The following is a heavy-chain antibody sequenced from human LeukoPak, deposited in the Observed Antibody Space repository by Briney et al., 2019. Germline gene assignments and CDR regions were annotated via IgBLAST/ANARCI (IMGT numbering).Heavy chain of an antibody. Sequence: SETLSLTCTVSGGSISSYYWSWVRQPAGKGLEWIGRIYASGNANYNPSLKGRVTMTVDTSKNQFSLNLSSVTAADTAVYYCARGRGSSWYYFDSWGQGTLVTVSS. CDR3: ARGRGSSWYYFDS. CDR2: IYASGNA. D-gene: IGHD6-13*01. CDR1: GGSISSYY. J-gene: IGHJ4*02. V-gene: IGHV4-4*07.